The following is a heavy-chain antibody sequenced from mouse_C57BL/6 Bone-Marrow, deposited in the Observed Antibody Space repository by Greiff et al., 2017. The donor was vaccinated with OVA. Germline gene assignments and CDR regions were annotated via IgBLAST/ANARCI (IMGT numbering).Heavy chain of an antibody. V-gene: IGHV1-64*01. CDR3: ARRGLIDYYGSSWGFAY. CDR1: GYTFTSYW. Sequence: QVQLQQPGAELVKPGASVKLSCKASGYTFTSYWMHWVKQRPGQGLAWIGMIHPNSGSTNYNEKFKSKATLTVDKSSSTAYMQLSSLTSEDSAVYYCARRGLIDYYGSSWGFAYWGQGTLVTVSA. D-gene: IGHD1-1*01. J-gene: IGHJ3*01. CDR2: IHPNSGST.